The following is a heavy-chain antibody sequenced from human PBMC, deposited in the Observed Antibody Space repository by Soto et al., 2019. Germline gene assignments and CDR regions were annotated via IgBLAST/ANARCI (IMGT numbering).Heavy chain of an antibody. CDR3: ARDSCWYWYFDL. V-gene: IGHV4-59*01. Sequence: QVQLQESGPGLVKPSETLSLTCTVSGGSISSYYWSWIRQPPGKGLEWIGYIYYSGSTNYNPSLKGRXXIXLXXSKNQFSLKLSSATAADTAVYYCARDSCWYWYFDLWGRGTLVTVSS. D-gene: IGHD6-19*01. J-gene: IGHJ2*01. CDR2: IYYSGST. CDR1: GGSISSYY.